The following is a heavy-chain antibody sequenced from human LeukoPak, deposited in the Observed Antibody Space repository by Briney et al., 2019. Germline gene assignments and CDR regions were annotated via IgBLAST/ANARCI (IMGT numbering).Heavy chain of an antibody. D-gene: IGHD5-24*01. CDR3: ASTRDGYTKSRFDY. CDR1: GYTFTSYY. CDR2: INPSGDST. J-gene: IGHJ4*02. V-gene: IGHV1-46*01. Sequence: GASVKVSCKASGYTFTSYYMHWVRQAPGQGLEWMGIINPSGDSTSYAQRFQGRVTITRDTSTSTVYMEVSSLRSEDAAVYYCASTRDGYTKSRFDYWGQGTLVTISS.